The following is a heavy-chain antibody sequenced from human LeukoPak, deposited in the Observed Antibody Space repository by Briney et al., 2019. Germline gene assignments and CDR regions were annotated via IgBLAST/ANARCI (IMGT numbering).Heavy chain of an antibody. CDR2: MNPNSGNT. J-gene: IGHJ4*02. Sequence: GASVKVSCKASGYTFTSYDINWVRQATGQGLEWMGWMNPNSGNTGYAQKFQGRVTMTRSTSISTAYMELSSLRSEDTAVYYCARDYWGDGYNRYFDYWGQGTLVTVSS. CDR1: GYTFTSYD. V-gene: IGHV1-8*01. CDR3: ARDYWGDGYNRYFDY. D-gene: IGHD5-24*01.